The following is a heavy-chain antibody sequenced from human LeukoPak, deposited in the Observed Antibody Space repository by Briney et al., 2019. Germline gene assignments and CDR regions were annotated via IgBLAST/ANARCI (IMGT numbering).Heavy chain of an antibody. CDR3: ARYPGGYYYYGMDV. Sequence: GGSLRLSCAASGFIFSSYGMHWVRQAPGKGLEWVAVISYDGSNKYYADSVKGRFTISRDNSKNTLYLQMNSLRAEDTAVYYCARYPGGYYYYGMDVWGQGTTVTVSS. CDR2: ISYDGSNK. D-gene: IGHD2-2*01. CDR1: GFIFSSYG. V-gene: IGHV3-30*03. J-gene: IGHJ6*02.